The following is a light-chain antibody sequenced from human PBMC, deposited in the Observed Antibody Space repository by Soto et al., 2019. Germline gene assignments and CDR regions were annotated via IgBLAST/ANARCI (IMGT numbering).Light chain of an antibody. Sequence: EIVLTQSPGTLSLSPGERATLSCGASQSVNSNYLAWYQQKPGQAPRLLIYGASSRATGIPDRFSGSGSGTDFTLTISRLEPEDFAVYYCQQYGGSPPITFGQGTRLEIK. CDR3: QQYGGSPPIT. CDR1: QSVNSNY. CDR2: GAS. V-gene: IGKV3-20*01. J-gene: IGKJ5*01.